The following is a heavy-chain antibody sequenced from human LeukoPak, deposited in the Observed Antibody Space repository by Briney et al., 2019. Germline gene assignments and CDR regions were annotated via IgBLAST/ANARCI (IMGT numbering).Heavy chain of an antibody. D-gene: IGHD6-19*01. CDR1: GFTFSSYA. CDR3: AKDLAIAVAGNGYFDY. V-gene: IGHV3-23*01. CDR2: ISGSGGST. J-gene: IGHJ4*02. Sequence: QPGGSLRLSCAASGFTFSSYAMSWVRQAPGKGLEWVSAISGSGGSTYYADSVKGRFTISRDNSKNTLYLQMNSQRAEDTAVYYCAKDLAIAVAGNGYFDYWGQGTLVTVSS.